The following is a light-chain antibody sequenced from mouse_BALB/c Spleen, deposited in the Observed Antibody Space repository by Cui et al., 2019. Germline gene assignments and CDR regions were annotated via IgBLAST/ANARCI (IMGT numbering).Light chain of an antibody. CDR2: LTS. Sequence: QIVLTQSPALMSASPGEKVTMTCSARTSVSHTYWYQQKPRSAPKPWIYLTSNLASGVPARFSGSGSGPSYSLTISSMEAEDAATYYCQQWSSNPLTFGAGTKLELK. V-gene: IGKV4-68*01. J-gene: IGKJ5*01. CDR3: QQWSSNPLT. CDR1: TSVSH.